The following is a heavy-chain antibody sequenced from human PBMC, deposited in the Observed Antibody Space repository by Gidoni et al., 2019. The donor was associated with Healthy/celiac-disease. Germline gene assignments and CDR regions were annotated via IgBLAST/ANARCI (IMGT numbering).Heavy chain of an antibody. V-gene: IGHV3-9*01. CDR1: GFTFADYA. CDR3: ARLIIAAAGRYYFDY. CDR2: ISWNSGSI. Sequence: EVQLVESGGGLVQPGRSLRLSCAASGFTFADYAMHWVRQAPGKGLEWVSGISWNSGSIGYADSVKGRFTISRDNAKNSLYLQMNSLRAEDTALYYCARLIIAAAGRYYFDYWGQGTLVTVSS. J-gene: IGHJ4*02. D-gene: IGHD6-13*01.